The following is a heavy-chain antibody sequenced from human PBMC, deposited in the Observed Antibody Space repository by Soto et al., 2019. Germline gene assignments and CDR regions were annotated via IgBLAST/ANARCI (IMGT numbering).Heavy chain of an antibody. D-gene: IGHD3-16*02. CDR3: ARLFGGVIALYYYYYMDV. Sequence: GGSLRLSCAASGFTFSSYWMSWVRQAPGKGLEWVANIKQDGSEKYYVDSVKGRFTISRDNAKNSLYLQMNSLRAEDTAVYYCARLFGGVIALYYYYYMDVWGKGTTVTVSS. CDR2: IKQDGSEK. J-gene: IGHJ6*03. CDR1: GFTFSSYW. V-gene: IGHV3-7*01.